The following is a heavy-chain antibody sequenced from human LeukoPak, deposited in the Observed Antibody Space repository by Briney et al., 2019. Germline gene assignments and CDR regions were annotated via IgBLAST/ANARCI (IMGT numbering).Heavy chain of an antibody. CDR1: GFTFSSYW. CDR2: IRNKAYGGTT. D-gene: IGHD5-24*01. V-gene: IGHV3-49*04. J-gene: IGHJ3*02. CDR3: TRTIEGAFDI. Sequence: GGSLRLSCAASGFTFSSYWMSWVRQAPGKGLEWVGFIRNKAYGGTTEYAASVKGRFTISRDDSKSIAYLQMNSLKTEDTAVYYCTRTIEGAFDIWGQGTRVTVSS.